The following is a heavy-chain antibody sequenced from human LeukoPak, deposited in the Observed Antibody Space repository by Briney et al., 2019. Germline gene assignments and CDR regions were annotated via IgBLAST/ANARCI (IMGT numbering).Heavy chain of an antibody. J-gene: IGHJ4*02. D-gene: IGHD5-18*01. CDR1: GFSFSIYS. CDR2: ISKDGSIK. Sequence: PGGSLRLSCATSGFSFSIYSMHWVRQAPGKGLEWVAIISKDGSIKYYADSVKGRFTISRDNAKTSLYLQMNSLRAEDTAVYYCARDLSGIAGYTYGRGIDYWGQGTLVTVSS. V-gene: IGHV3-30*04. CDR3: ARDLSGIAGYTYGRGIDY.